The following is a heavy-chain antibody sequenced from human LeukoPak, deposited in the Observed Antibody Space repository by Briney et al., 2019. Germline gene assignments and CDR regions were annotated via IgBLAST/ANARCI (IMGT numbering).Heavy chain of an antibody. J-gene: IGHJ4*02. CDR1: GASISIYY. D-gene: IGHD1-1*01. CDR3: ARRPRNVPYFDY. Sequence: SETLSLTCTVSGASISIYYWSWIRQPAGKGLEWIGRIYIGGGANYNPSLKSRVSMSVDTSKNQFSLKLTSVTAADTAVYYCARRPRNVPYFDYWGQGTLVTVSS. V-gene: IGHV4-4*07. CDR2: IYIGGGA.